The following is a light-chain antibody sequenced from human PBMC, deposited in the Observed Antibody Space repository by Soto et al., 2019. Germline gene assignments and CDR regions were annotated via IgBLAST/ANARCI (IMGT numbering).Light chain of an antibody. V-gene: IGLV2-14*03. CDR2: DVS. Sequence: QSVLTQPASVSGSPGQSIAISCTGTSSDVGGYNYVSWYQHHPGKAPKLMIYDVSNRPSGVSNRFSGSKSGNTASLTISGLQAEDEADYYCSSYKRSSTYVFGTGTKVTVL. J-gene: IGLJ1*01. CDR3: SSYKRSSTYV. CDR1: SSDVGGYNY.